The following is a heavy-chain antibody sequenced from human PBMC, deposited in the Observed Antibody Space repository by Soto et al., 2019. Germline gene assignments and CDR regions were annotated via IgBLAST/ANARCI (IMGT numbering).Heavy chain of an antibody. D-gene: IGHD4-4*01. CDR2: ISYDGSYK. Sequence: PGGSLRLSCAASGFTFSSYGIHWVRQAPGKGLEWVALISYDGSYKYYADSVKGRFTISRDNSKNTLYLQMNSLRAEDTAVYYCAKISANYGSNSGVDYWGQGTLVTVSS. CDR3: AKISANYGSNSGVDY. CDR1: GFTFSSYG. V-gene: IGHV3-30*18. J-gene: IGHJ4*02.